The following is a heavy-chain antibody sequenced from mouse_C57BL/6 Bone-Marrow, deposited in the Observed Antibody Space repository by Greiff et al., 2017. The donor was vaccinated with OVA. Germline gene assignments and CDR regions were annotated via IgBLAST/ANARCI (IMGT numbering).Heavy chain of an antibody. D-gene: IGHD2-2*01. V-gene: IGHV3-6*01. CDR2: ISYDGSN. J-gene: IGHJ4*01. CDR1: GYSITSGYY. CDR3: ASLWLRRAMDY. Sequence: EVQLQESGPGLVKPSQSLSLTCSVTGYSITSGYYWNWIRQFPGNKLEWMGYISYDGSNNYNPSLKNRISITRDTSKNQFFLKLNSVTTEDTATYYCASLWLRRAMDYWGQGTSVTVSS.